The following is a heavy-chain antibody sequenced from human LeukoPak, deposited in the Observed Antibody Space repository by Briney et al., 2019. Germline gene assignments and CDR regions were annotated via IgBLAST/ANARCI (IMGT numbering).Heavy chain of an antibody. CDR3: ARDRYGDGFAHFDY. CDR1: GYTFTSYA. Sequence: ASVNVSCKASGYTFTSYAMHWVRQAPGQGLEWIGWITPSGGTNYPQKFQGRVAITRDTSISTAYMDLSRLTSDDTAVYYCARDRYGDGFAHFDYWGQGALVTVSS. V-gene: IGHV1-2*02. J-gene: IGHJ4*02. D-gene: IGHD5-24*01. CDR2: ITPSGGT.